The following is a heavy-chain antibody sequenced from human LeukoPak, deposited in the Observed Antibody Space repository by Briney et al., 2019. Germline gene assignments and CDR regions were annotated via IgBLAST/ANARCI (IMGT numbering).Heavy chain of an antibody. Sequence: ASVKVSCKASGYTFTSYGISRVRQAPGQGLQWMGWISAYNGNTNYAQKLQGRVTMTTDTSTSTAYMELRSLRSDDTAVYYCARTDYDILTGYSGNDAFDIWGQGTMVTVSS. CDR2: ISAYNGNT. J-gene: IGHJ3*02. CDR1: GYTFTSYG. CDR3: ARTDYDILTGYSGNDAFDI. D-gene: IGHD3-9*01. V-gene: IGHV1-18*01.